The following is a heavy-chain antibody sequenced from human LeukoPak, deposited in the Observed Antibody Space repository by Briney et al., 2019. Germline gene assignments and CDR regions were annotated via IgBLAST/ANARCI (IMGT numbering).Heavy chain of an antibody. D-gene: IGHD5-12*01. V-gene: IGHV1-69*05. Sequence: ASVKVSCKASGGTFSSYAISWVRQAPGQGLEWMGGIIPIFGTANYAQKFQGRATITTDESTSTAYMELSSLRSEGTAVYYCARTRGYSGCLDYWGQGTLVTVSS. CDR1: GGTFSSYA. CDR3: ARTRGYSGCLDY. CDR2: IIPIFGTA. J-gene: IGHJ4*02.